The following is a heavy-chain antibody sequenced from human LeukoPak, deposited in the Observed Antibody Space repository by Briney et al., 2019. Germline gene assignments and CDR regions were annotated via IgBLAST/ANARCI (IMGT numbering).Heavy chain of an antibody. CDR1: AGSISSNY. CDR3: ARVFQPSYYNNGMDV. V-gene: IGHV4-59*01. D-gene: IGHD2-2*01. Sequence: NPSETPSLTCTVSAGSISSNYWSWIRQPPGKGLEWIGYIYYNGSTNYNPSLKSRVTISVDTSKNHFSLRLSSVTAADTAVYYCARVFQPSYYNNGMDVWGQGTTVTVFS. CDR2: IYYNGST. J-gene: IGHJ6*02.